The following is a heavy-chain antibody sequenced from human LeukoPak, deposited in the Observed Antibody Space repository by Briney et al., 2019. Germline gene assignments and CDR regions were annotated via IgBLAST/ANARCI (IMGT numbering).Heavy chain of an antibody. CDR3: ARDIYYYDSSGYAFDI. D-gene: IGHD3-22*01. Sequence: PSETLSLTCAVSGGSISSGGYSWSWIRQHPGKGLEWIGYIYYSGSTYYNPSLKSRVTISVDTSKNQFSLKLSSVTAADTAVYYCARDIYYYDSSGYAFDIWGQGTMVTVSS. J-gene: IGHJ3*02. CDR2: IYYSGST. CDR1: GGSISSGGYS. V-gene: IGHV4-31*11.